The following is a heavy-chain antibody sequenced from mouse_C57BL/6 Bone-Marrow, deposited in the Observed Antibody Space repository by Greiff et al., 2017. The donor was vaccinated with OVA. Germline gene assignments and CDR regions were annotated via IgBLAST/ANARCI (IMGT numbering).Heavy chain of an antibody. J-gene: IGHJ4*01. D-gene: IGHD1-3*01. Sequence: EVQVVESGGGLVKPGGSLKLSCAASGFTFSSYAMSWVRQTPEKRLEWVATICDGGSFTYFPDNVKGRFTISRENAKNNLYLQMSHLKTEDTAMYYCARDKDYYAMDYWGQGTSVTVSS. CDR2: ICDGGSFT. CDR3: ARDKDYYAMDY. V-gene: IGHV5-4*01. CDR1: GFTFSSYA.